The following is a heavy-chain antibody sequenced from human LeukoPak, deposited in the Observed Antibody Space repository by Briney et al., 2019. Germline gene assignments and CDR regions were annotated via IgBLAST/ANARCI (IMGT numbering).Heavy chain of an antibody. CDR2: IGNKANSYTT. Sequence: GGSLRLSCAAFSDQYMDWVRQAPGKGLEWVGRIGNKANSYTTEYAASVKGRFTISRDDSKNSLYLQMNSLKTEDTAVYYCTRRYSGVAIYAFDIWGQGTMVTVSS. CDR3: TRRYSGVAIYAFDI. V-gene: IGHV3-72*01. D-gene: IGHD5-18*01. J-gene: IGHJ3*02. CDR1: SDQY.